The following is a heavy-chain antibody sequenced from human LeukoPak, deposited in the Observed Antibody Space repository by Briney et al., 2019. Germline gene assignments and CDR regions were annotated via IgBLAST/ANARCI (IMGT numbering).Heavy chain of an antibody. J-gene: IGHJ6*04. CDR1: GGTFSSYA. V-gene: IGHV1-69*01. Sequence: GSSVKVSCKASGGTFSSYAISWVRQAPGQGLEWMGGIIPIFGTANYAQKFQGRVTITADESTSTAYMELSSLRSEDTAVYYCARGPARFLEWLSPVGMDVWGKGTTVTVS. D-gene: IGHD3-3*01. CDR3: ARGPARFLEWLSPVGMDV. CDR2: IIPIFGTA.